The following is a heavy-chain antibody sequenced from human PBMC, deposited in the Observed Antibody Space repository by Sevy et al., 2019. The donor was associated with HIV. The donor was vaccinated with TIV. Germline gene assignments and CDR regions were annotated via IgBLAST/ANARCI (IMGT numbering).Heavy chain of an antibody. CDR1: GFTFRNDW. Sequence: LLLQSQTLSLTCAASGFTFRNDWMHWVRQVPGKGLVWVSRINSDGLIETYADSVKGRFIISRDNAKTTVYLQMNSLRVEDSAVYYCARGTSGVPLSWGRGTLVTVSS. CDR3: ARGTSGVPLS. D-gene: IGHD2-8*01. V-gene: IGHV3-74*03. J-gene: IGHJ5*02. CDR2: INSDGLIE.